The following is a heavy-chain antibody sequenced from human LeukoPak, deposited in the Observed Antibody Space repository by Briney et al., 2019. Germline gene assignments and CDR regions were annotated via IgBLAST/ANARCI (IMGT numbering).Heavy chain of an antibody. CDR2: IYHSGST. J-gene: IGHJ4*02. D-gene: IGHD6-19*01. V-gene: IGHV4-4*02. CDR3: ARGRGYSSGWYRTSFDC. Sequence: SETLSLTCAVSGGSISSSNWWSWVRQPPGKGLEWIGEIYHSGSTNYNPSLKSRVTISVDKSKNQFSLKLSSVTAADTAVYYCARGRGYSSGWYRTSFDCWGQGTLVTVSS. CDR1: GGSISSSNW.